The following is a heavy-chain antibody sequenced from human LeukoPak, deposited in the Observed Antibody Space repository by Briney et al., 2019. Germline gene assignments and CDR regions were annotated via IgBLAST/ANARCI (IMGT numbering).Heavy chain of an antibody. Sequence: GGSLRLSCAASGFTFSSYSMNWVRQAPGKGLEWVSSISYGSSYIYYADSVKGRFTISRDNAKNSLYLQMNSLRAEDTAVYYCARDSTRGEYFDYWGQGTLVTVSS. D-gene: IGHD3-10*01. CDR3: ARDSTRGEYFDY. J-gene: IGHJ4*02. V-gene: IGHV3-21*01. CDR1: GFTFSSYS. CDR2: ISYGSSYI.